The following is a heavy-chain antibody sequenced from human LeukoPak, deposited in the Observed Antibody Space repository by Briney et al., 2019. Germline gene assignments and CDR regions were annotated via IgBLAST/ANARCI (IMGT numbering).Heavy chain of an antibody. D-gene: IGHD6-13*01. CDR2: MNPNNGNT. CDR3: ARGGNIGAVPTA. V-gene: IGHV1-8*01. J-gene: IGHJ4*02. CDR1: GTTFMSND. Sequence: ASVKVSCKVSGTTFMSNDINWVRQATGQELEWMGWMNPNNGNTGYAPKFQGRVTMTRNTSITTAYMELSSLTSEDTAVYYCARGGNIGAVPTAWGQGTLVTVSS.